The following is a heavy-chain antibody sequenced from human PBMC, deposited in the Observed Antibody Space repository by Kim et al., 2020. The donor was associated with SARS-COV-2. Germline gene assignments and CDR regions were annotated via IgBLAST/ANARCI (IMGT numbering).Heavy chain of an antibody. D-gene: IGHD4-17*01. J-gene: IGHJ4*02. V-gene: IGHV3-30*04. CDR1: GFTFSRSA. CDR2: ISYDEKRE. CDR3: ARDGGVNYGDYGGSFDF. Sequence: GGSLRLSCAASGFTFSRSAVHWVRQAPGKGLEWVAVISYDEKREFFAESVKGRFTISRDNSKNMLYLQMNSLRIEDSAVYRCARDGGVNYGDYGGSFDFWGQGTLVIVSS.